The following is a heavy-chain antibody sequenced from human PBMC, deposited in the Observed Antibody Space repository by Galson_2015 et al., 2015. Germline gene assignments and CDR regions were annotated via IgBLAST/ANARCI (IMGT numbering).Heavy chain of an antibody. CDR1: GYVFTNFF. Sequence: SVKVSCKASGYVFTNFFVHWVRQAPGQGLEWIGLINPGGGPKYAQKFQGRITMTRDTSTTTAYMELSSLTSEDTAVYYCARDLSGLRTSSDMGYWGRGTLVTVSS. V-gene: IGHV1-46*01. CDR3: ARDLSGLRTSSDMGY. J-gene: IGHJ4*02. D-gene: IGHD6-6*01. CDR2: INPGGGP.